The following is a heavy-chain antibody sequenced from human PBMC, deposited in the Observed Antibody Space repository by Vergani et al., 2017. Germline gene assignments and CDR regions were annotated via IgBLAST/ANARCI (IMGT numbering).Heavy chain of an antibody. Sequence: QVQLVESGGGVVQRGGSLRLSCATSGFTLSNYDMQWIRQGPGKGLEFVAFIQFDGSNKYYADSVKGRFTLSRDFSKNTLYLQMNSLRTDDTATYYCAKHFGGWGSDYWGQGTQVIVSS. CDR2: IQFDGSNK. D-gene: IGHD3-10*01. CDR1: GFTLSNYD. CDR3: AKHFGGWGSDY. V-gene: IGHV3-30*02. J-gene: IGHJ4*02.